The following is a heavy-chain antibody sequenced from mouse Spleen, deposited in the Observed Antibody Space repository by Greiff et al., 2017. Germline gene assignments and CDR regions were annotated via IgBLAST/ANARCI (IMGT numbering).Heavy chain of an antibody. Sequence: DVKLVESGPGLVKPSQSLSLTCSVTGYSITSGYYWNWIRQFPGNKLEWMGYISYDGSNNYNPSLKNRISITRDTSKNQFFLKLNSVTTEDTATYCGARGYGSFFDYWGQGTTLTVSS. CDR1: GYSITSGYY. V-gene: IGHV3-6*01. CDR2: ISYDGSN. CDR3: ARGYGSFFDY. D-gene: IGHD1-1*01. J-gene: IGHJ2*01.